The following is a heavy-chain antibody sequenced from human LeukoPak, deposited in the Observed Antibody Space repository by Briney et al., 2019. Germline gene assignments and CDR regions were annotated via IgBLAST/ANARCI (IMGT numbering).Heavy chain of an antibody. J-gene: IGHJ4*02. Sequence: GGSLRLSCAASGFRFDDYAMHWVRQAPGKGLEWVSGISWNSGTLAYADSVKGRFTISRDNAKNSLYLQMNSLRAEDTAVYYCARESELWPFDYWGQGTLVTVSS. CDR1: GFRFDDYA. CDR3: ARESELWPFDY. V-gene: IGHV3-9*01. D-gene: IGHD5-18*01. CDR2: ISWNSGTL.